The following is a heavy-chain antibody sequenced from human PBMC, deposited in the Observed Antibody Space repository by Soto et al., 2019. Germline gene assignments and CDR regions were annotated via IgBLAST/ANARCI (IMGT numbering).Heavy chain of an antibody. CDR3: ARSLGPSRHFFDH. V-gene: IGHV3-23*01. CDR2: LSDTT. D-gene: IGHD3-16*01. CDR1: GFTFNNYD. Sequence: EVQLLDSGGDLVQPGGSLRLSRAASGFTFNNYDMSWVRQAPGKGLEWVSTLSDTTYYADSVRGRFTISRDTSGSTLYLQMNSLGVDDTAVYYCARSLGPSRHFFDHWGQGTLVTVSS. J-gene: IGHJ4*02.